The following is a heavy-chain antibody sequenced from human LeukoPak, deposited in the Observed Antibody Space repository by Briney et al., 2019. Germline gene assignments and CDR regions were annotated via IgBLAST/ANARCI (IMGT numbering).Heavy chain of an antibody. CDR1: GFTFSSYS. V-gene: IGHV3-48*04. Sequence: GGSLRLSCAASGFTFSSYSMNWVRQAPGKGLEWISYISSSSSTIYYADSVKGRFTISRDNAKNSLYLQMSSLRAEDTAVYYCARDRRYSSSWYGPRHDAFDIWGQGTMVTVSS. CDR2: ISSSSSTI. J-gene: IGHJ3*02. CDR3: ARDRRYSSSWYGPRHDAFDI. D-gene: IGHD6-13*01.